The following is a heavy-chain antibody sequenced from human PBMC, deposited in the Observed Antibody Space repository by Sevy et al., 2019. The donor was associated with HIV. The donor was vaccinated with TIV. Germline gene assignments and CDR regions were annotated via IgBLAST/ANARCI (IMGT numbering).Heavy chain of an antibody. J-gene: IGHJ4*02. CDR3: AGENAWGRGYS. CDR2: IYYNGHI. V-gene: IGHV4-59*08. CDR1: GGSITSLY. D-gene: IGHD1-26*01. Sequence: SETLSLTCTVSGGSITSLYWNWIRQPPGKGLEWIANIYYNGHINYNPSLKSRLTLSLDKSKNQFSPRLSSVTAADTAMYYCAGENAWGRGYSWGQGTLVTVSS.